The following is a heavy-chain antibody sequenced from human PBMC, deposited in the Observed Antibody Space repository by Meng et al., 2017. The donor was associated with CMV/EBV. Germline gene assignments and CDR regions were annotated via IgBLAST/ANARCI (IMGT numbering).Heavy chain of an antibody. Sequence: GESLKISCAASGFTFSSYEMNWVRQAPGKGLEWVSYISSSCSTIYYADSVKGRFTISRDNAKNSLYLQMNSLRDEDTAVYYCARGGYYDFWSGIPNWFDPWGQGTLVTVSS. CDR3: ARGGYYDFWSGIPNWFDP. CDR1: GFTFSSYE. J-gene: IGHJ5*02. V-gene: IGHV3-48*03. D-gene: IGHD3-3*01. CDR2: ISSSCSTI.